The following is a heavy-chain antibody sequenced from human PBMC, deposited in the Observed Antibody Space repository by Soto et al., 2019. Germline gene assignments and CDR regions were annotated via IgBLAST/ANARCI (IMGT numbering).Heavy chain of an antibody. V-gene: IGHV1-2*02. Sequence: GASVKVSCKASGYTFTGYYVHWVRQAPGQGLEWMGWINPNSGGTIYPQKFQGRVTMTRDTSISTAYMELSSLRFDGTAMYYCATTGNYGSGTSFRVDYWGQGTLVTVSS. CDR3: ATTGNYGSGTSFRVDY. J-gene: IGHJ4*02. D-gene: IGHD3-10*01. CDR1: GYTFTGYY. CDR2: INPNSGGT.